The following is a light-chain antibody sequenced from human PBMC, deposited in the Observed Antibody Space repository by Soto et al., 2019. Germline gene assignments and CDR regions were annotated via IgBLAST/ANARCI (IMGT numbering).Light chain of an antibody. V-gene: IGKV1-39*01. CDR2: AAS. CDR3: QQSSTTPRT. CDR1: RTINTY. Sequence: DVRMTQSPSSLSASVGDTITITCRASRTINTYLNWYQQKPGKAPKLLIYAASTLQSGVPSRFSGSGSGTDFRLTITSLQPEDIATYYCQQSSTTPRTFGQGTNVDFK. J-gene: IGKJ1*01.